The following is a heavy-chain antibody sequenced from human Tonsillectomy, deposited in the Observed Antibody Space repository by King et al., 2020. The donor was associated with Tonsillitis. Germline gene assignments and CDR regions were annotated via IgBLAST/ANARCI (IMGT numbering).Heavy chain of an antibody. CDR1: GGTFSSYA. V-gene: IGHV1-69*01. CDR2: IIPIFGTA. D-gene: IGHD3-22*01. J-gene: IGHJ4*02. CDR3: ASFYYDSSGYYYVADY. Sequence: QLVQSGAEVKKPGSSVKVSCKASGGTFSSYAISWVRQAPGQGLEWMGGIIPIFGTANSAQKFQGRDTITADESTSTAYMELSSLRSEDTAVYYCASFYYDSSGYYYVADYWGQGTLVTVSS.